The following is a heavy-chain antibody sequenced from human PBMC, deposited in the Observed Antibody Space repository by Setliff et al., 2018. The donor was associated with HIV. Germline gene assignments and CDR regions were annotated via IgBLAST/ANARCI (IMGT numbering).Heavy chain of an antibody. D-gene: IGHD5-18*01. V-gene: IGHV3-7*05. CDR3: ASHFGYSYGRGCFDP. J-gene: IGHJ5*02. CDR1: GFTFSSYW. Sequence: GGSLRLSCAASGFTFSSYWMSWVRQAPGKGLEWVANIKQDGSEKYYVDSVKGRFTISRDNAKNSLYLQMNSLRAEDTAVYYCASHFGYSYGRGCFDPWGQGTLVTVSS. CDR2: IKQDGSEK.